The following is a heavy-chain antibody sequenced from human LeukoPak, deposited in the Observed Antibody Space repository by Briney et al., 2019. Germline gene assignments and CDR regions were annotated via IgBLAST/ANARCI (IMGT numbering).Heavy chain of an antibody. D-gene: IGHD5-24*01. J-gene: IGHJ4*02. Sequence: PETLSLTCTVSGGSISSRTYYWGWIRQPPGKGLEWIGSIYYSGSTYYNPSLKSRVTISVDASKNQFSLKLSSVTAADTAVYYCAREGGRDGYNFNYWGQGTLVTVSS. CDR2: IYYSGST. CDR3: AREGGRDGYNFNY. CDR1: GGSISSRTYY. V-gene: IGHV4-39*07.